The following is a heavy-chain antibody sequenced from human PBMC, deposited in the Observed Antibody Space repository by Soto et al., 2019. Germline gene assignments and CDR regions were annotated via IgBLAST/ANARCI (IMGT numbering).Heavy chain of an antibody. CDR2: IIPILGIA. J-gene: IGHJ5*02. CDR3: ARAKGYDILTGKFDP. D-gene: IGHD3-9*01. CDR1: RGTFSSYT. Sequence: SVKVSCKASRGTFSSYTSSWGRQAPGQGLEWVGRIIPILGIANYAQKFQGRVTITADKSTSTAYMELSSLRSEDTAVYYCARAKGYDILTGKFDPWGQGTLVTVSS. V-gene: IGHV1-69*02.